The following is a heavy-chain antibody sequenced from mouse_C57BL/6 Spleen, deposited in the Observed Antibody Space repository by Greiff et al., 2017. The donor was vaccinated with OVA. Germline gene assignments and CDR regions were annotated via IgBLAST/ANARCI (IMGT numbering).Heavy chain of an antibody. Sequence: ESGPGLVKPSQSLSLTCSVTGYSITSGYYWNWIRQFPGNKLEWMGYISYDGSNNYNPSLKNRISITRDTSKNQFFLKLNSVTTEDTATYYCARKKDITTVVFDVGGTGTTVTVSS. CDR1: GYSITSGYY. CDR3: ARKKDITTVVFDV. V-gene: IGHV3-6*01. J-gene: IGHJ1*03. D-gene: IGHD1-1*01. CDR2: ISYDGSN.